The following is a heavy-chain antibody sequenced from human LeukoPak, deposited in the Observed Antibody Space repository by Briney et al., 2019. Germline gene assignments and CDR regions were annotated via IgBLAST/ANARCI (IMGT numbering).Heavy chain of an antibody. CDR3: ARDEGYCSGGSCYYYYFDY. D-gene: IGHD2-15*01. Sequence: GGSLRLSCAASGFTFSSYSMNWVRQAPGKGLEWVSYISSSSSTIYYADSVKGRFTISRDNAKNSLYLQMNSLRAEDTAVYYCARDEGYCSGGSCYYYYFDYWGQGTLVTVSS. V-gene: IGHV3-48*04. CDR1: GFTFSSYS. J-gene: IGHJ4*02. CDR2: ISSSSSTI.